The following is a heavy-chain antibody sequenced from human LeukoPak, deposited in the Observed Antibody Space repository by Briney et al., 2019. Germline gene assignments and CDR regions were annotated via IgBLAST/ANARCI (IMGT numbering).Heavy chain of an antibody. CDR2: IIPIFGTA. CDR3: ARSPVSGGYYYDSSGYPQWYFDL. D-gene: IGHD3-22*01. J-gene: IGHJ2*01. CDR1: GYTFTSYG. Sequence: ASVKVSCKASGYTFTSYGISWVRQAPGQGLEWMGGIIPIFGTANYAQKFQGRVTITADESTSTAYMELSSLRSEDTAVYYCARSPVSGGYYYDSSGYPQWYFDLWGRGTLVTVSS. V-gene: IGHV1-69*13.